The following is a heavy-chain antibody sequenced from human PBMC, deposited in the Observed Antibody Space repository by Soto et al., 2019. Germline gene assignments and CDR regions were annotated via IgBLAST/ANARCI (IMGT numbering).Heavy chain of an antibody. D-gene: IGHD6-19*01. CDR2: IYYSGST. J-gene: IGHJ4*02. Sequence: QLQLQESGPGLVKPSETLSLTCTVSGGSISSSSYYWGWIRQPPGKGLEWIGSIYYSGSTYYNPSIKSRVNITVETSQNQFSLKLSSVIAADTAVYYCARQRLIEVAGLDFDYWGQGTLVTVSS. V-gene: IGHV4-39*01. CDR3: ARQRLIEVAGLDFDY. CDR1: GGSISSSSYY.